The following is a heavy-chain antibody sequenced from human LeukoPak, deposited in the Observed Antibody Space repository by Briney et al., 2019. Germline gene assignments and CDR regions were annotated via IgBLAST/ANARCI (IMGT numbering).Heavy chain of an antibody. CDR1: GFPLRTSW. Sequence: PGGSLRLSCVASGFPLRTSWMQWVRQSPGKGLVWVSRINVDGSLTTYADSVKGRFTVSRDNGEDALYLQMDSLRVEDTAVYYCASNVFGLVSVWGQGTLVTVSS. D-gene: IGHD3-10*01. V-gene: IGHV3-74*01. CDR2: INVDGSLT. CDR3: ASNVFGLVSV. J-gene: IGHJ1*01.